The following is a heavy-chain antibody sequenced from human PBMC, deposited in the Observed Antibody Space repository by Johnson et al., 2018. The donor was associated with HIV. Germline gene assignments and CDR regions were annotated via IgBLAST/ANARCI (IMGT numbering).Heavy chain of an antibody. CDR2: ISSSGSTI. J-gene: IGHJ3*02. Sequence: QVQLVESGGGLVQPGGSLRLSCAASAFTFSDYYMTWMRQAPGKGLEWVSYISSSGSTIYYADSVKGRFTISRDNAKNSLYLQMHSLRAEDTALYYCVKLPVAPSYGAFDIWGQGTMVTVSS. V-gene: IGHV3-11*01. D-gene: IGHD6-19*01. CDR1: AFTFSDYY. CDR3: VKLPVAPSYGAFDI.